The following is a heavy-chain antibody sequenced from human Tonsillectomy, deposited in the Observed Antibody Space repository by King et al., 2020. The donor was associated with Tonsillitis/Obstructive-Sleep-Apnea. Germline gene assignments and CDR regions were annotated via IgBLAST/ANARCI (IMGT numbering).Heavy chain of an antibody. Sequence: QLVQSGGEVKKPGASVKVSCKASGYTFTTYGVSWVRQAPGQGLEWMGWISPYNGKTIYTQRLQARVTMTTDTATSTAYMELRSLRSDDPAVYYCAREGRVEYYENRGYHYEGIDYWGHGTLVTVSS. J-gene: IGHJ4*01. D-gene: IGHD3-16*01. CDR1: GYTFTTYG. CDR2: ISPYNGKT. V-gene: IGHV1-18*01. CDR3: AREGRVEYYENRGYHYEGIDY.